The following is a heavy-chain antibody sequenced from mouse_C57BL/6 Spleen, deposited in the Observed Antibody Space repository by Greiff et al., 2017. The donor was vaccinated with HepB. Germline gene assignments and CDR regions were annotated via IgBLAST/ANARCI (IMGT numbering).Heavy chain of an antibody. CDR1: GYSFTGYY. CDR2: INPSTGGT. V-gene: IGHV1-42*01. CDR3: ARGTFDYYGSPWYFDV. J-gene: IGHJ1*03. D-gene: IGHD1-1*01. Sequence: VQLKESGPELVKPGASVKISCKASGYSFTGYYMNWVKQSPEMSLEWIGEINPSTGGTTYNQKFKAKATLTVDKSSSTAYMQLKSLTSEDSAVYYCARGTFDYYGSPWYFDVWGTGTTVTVSS.